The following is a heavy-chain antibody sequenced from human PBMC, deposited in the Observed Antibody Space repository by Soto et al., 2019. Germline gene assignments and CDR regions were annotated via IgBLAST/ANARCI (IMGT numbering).Heavy chain of an antibody. D-gene: IGHD1-1*01. Sequence: QVQLQESGPGLVKPSETLSLTCTVSGGSISSYYWSWIRQPPGKGLEWIGYIYYSGSTNYNPSLKSRVTISVDTAKNQFSLKLSSVTAADTAVYSRARVADWNDGSDYWGQGTLVTVSS. CDR3: ARVADWNDGSDY. V-gene: IGHV4-59*01. CDR2: IYYSGST. CDR1: GGSISSYY. J-gene: IGHJ4*02.